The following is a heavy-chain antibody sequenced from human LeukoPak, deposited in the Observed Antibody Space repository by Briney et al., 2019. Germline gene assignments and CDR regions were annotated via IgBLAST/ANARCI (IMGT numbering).Heavy chain of an antibody. D-gene: IGHD5-18*01. Sequence: AGGSLRLSCAASGFTFSSYAMSWVRQAPGKGLEWVSSISGSAGRTFYSDSVTGRFTISRDNSKSTLYLQMNSLRAEDTALYYCAKQAPAMVVGSLDYWGQGTQVTVSS. J-gene: IGHJ4*02. CDR1: GFTFSSYA. V-gene: IGHV3-23*01. CDR3: AKQAPAMVVGSLDY. CDR2: ISGSAGRT.